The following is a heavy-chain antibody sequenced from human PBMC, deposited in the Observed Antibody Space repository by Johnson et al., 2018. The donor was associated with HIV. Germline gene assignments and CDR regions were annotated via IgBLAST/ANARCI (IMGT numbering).Heavy chain of an antibody. CDR1: GFTFSSYA. Sequence: QVLLVESGGGVVQPGRSLRLSCAASGFTFSSYAMHWVRQAPGKGLEWVAVISYDGSNKYYADSARGRFTISRDNAKNSLYLQMSSLRAEDTAVYYCARERNMIVVDDDAFDIWGQGTMVTVSS. D-gene: IGHD3-22*01. CDR3: ARERNMIVVDDDAFDI. CDR2: ISYDGSNK. V-gene: IGHV3-30*04. J-gene: IGHJ3*02.